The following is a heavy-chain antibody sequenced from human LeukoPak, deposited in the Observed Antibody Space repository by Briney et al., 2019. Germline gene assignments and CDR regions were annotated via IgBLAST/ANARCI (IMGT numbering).Heavy chain of an antibody. J-gene: IGHJ5*02. V-gene: IGHV3-21*01. CDR1: GFTFSSYS. D-gene: IGHD6-13*01. CDR3: ASRVAYSSPEGSYNWFDP. CDR2: ISSSSSYI. Sequence: PGGSLRLSCAASGFTFSSYSMNWVRQAPGKGLEWVSSISSSSSYIYYADSVKGRFTISRDNAKNSLYLQTNSLRAEDTAVYYCASRVAYSSPEGSYNWFDPWGQGTLVTVSS.